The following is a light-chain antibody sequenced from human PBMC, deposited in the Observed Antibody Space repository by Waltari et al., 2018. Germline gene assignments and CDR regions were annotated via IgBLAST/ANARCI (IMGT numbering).Light chain of an antibody. CDR1: QRVSSD. V-gene: IGKV3-15*01. CDR2: GAS. Sequence: EIVMTQSPATLSVSPGERATLSCRASQRVSSDLAWYQQKPGQAPRLFIYGASIRAAGIPARFSGSGSGTEFTLTVSSLQSEDFAVYYCQQYNKGPDTFGQGTRLEIK. J-gene: IGKJ2*01. CDR3: QQYNKGPDT.